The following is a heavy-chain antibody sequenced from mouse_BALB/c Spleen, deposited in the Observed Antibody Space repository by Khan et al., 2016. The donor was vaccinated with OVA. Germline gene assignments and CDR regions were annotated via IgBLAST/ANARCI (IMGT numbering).Heavy chain of an antibody. V-gene: IGHV9-3-1*01. Sequence: QIQLVQSGPDLKKPGETVKISCKASGYTFTNYGINWVKQAPGKGLKWMGWIYTYTGEPTYADDFKGRFAFSLETSASTAYLQINNLKNEDTATXLCARGGRRAMDYWGQGTSVTVFS. CDR1: GYTFTNYG. J-gene: IGHJ4*01. D-gene: IGHD3-3*01. CDR2: IYTYTGEP. CDR3: ARGGRRAMDY.